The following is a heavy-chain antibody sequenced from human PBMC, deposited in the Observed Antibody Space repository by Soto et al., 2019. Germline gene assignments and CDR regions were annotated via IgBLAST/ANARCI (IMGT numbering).Heavy chain of an antibody. CDR1: GFSFDDYA. Sequence: DVQVVESGGGLVQPGRSLRLSCAASGFSFDDYAMHWVRQAPGKGLEWVSGISWNSGTIGYVDFVKGRFTISRDNAKNSLYLQMNSLRAEDTALYYCAKSTGGTANGMGVWGQGTTVTVSS. V-gene: IGHV3-9*01. J-gene: IGHJ6*02. CDR3: AKSTGGTANGMGV. CDR2: ISWNSGTI. D-gene: IGHD2-8*02.